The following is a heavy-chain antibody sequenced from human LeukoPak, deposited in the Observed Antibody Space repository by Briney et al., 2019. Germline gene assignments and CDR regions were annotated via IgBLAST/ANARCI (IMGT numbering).Heavy chain of an antibody. CDR3: ARLVRLSSGYDY. J-gene: IGHJ4*02. D-gene: IGHD6-19*01. CDR2: ISPGDSGI. Sequence: GESLKISCKGSGYSFTNFWIGWVRQMPGKGLEWMGVISPGDSGIRYSPSFQGQVTISVDKSISTAYLQWSSLKASDSAMYYCARLVRLSSGYDYWGQGTLVTVSS. CDR1: GYSFTNFW. V-gene: IGHV5-51*01.